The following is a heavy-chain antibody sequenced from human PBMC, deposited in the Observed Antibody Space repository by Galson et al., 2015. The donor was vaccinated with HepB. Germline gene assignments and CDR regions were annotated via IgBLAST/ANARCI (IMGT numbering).Heavy chain of an antibody. CDR3: ARGGLNYYDF. J-gene: IGHJ4*02. D-gene: IGHD2-8*01. CDR1: GFAFSGYW. V-gene: IGHV3-7*01. Sequence: SLRLSCAASGFAFSGYWMSWVRQAPGKGLEWVANINQVGSEKFSVDSVRGRFIMSRDNAKDSLYLQMNSLRAEDTAVYYCARGGLNYYDFWGQGTLVTVPS. CDR2: INQVGSEK.